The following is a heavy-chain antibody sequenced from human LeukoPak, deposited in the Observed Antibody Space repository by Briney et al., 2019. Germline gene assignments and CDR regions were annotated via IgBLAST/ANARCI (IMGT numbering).Heavy chain of an antibody. V-gene: IGHV1-46*01. J-gene: IGHJ4*02. D-gene: IGHD2-15*01. Sequence: ASVKVSCKASGYTFTSYYMHWVRQAPGQGLEWMGIINPSGGSTSYAQKFQGRVTVTRDTSTSTVYMELSSLRSEDTAVYYCARDGHIARRGSCYSLNYWGQGTLVTVSS. CDR3: ARDGHIARRGSCYSLNY. CDR2: INPSGGST. CDR1: GYTFTSYY.